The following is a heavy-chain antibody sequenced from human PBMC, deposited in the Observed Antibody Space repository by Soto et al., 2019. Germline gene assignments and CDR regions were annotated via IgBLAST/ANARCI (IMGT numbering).Heavy chain of an antibody. CDR2: ISSSSSYI. V-gene: IGHV3-21*01. CDR3: ARGCSDGSGSGVCLDV. CDR1: GFTFSSYS. Sequence: EVQLVESGGGLVKPGGSLRLSCAASGFTFSSYSMNWVRQAPGKGLEWVSSISSSSSYIYYADSLKGRFTVSRDNTKKSLYLQVNSLRAGDTAVYDCARGCSDGSGSGVCLDVWGQGTTVTVSS. J-gene: IGHJ6*02. D-gene: IGHD3-10*01.